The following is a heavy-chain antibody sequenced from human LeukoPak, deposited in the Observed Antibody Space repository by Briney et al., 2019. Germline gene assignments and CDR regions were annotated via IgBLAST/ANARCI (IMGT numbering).Heavy chain of an antibody. Sequence: GGSLRLSCAASGFTFSSYGMHWVRQAPGKGLEWVAVISYDGSNKYYADSVKGRFTISRDNSKNTLYLQMNSLRAEDTAVYYCARDTEDCSSTSCYIWFDPWGQGTLVTVSS. D-gene: IGHD2-2*02. CDR2: ISYDGSNK. CDR1: GFTFSSYG. J-gene: IGHJ5*02. CDR3: ARDTEDCSSTSCYIWFDP. V-gene: IGHV3-30*03.